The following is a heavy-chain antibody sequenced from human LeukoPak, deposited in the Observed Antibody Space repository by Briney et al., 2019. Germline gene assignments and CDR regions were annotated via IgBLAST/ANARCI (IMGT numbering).Heavy chain of an antibody. J-gene: IGHJ5*02. V-gene: IGHV4-59*01. CDR2: IYYSGST. CDR3: ARLITMVRGLEDWFDP. CDR1: GGSISSYY. D-gene: IGHD3-10*01. Sequence: SETLSLTCTVSGGSISSYYWSWIRQPPGKGLEWIGYIYYSGSTNYNPSLKSRVTISVDTSENQFSLKLSSVTAADTAVYYCARLITMVRGLEDWFDPWGQGSLVTVSS.